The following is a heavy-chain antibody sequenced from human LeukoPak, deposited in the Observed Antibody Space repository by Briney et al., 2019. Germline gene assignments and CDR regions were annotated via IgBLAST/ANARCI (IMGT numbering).Heavy chain of an antibody. V-gene: IGHV1-18*01. CDR1: GYTFTSYG. CDR3: ARDPRPWDTNWFDP. CDR2: ISAYNGNT. Sequence: ASVKVSCKASGYTFTSYGISWVRQAPGQGLEWMGWISAYNGNTNYAQKLQGRVNMTTDTSTSTVYMELRSLRSDDTAVYYCARDPRPWDTNWFDPWGQGTLVTVSS. J-gene: IGHJ5*02. D-gene: IGHD5-18*01.